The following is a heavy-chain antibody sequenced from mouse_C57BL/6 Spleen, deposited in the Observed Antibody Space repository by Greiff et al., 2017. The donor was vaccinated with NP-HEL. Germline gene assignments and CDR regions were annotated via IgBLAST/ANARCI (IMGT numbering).Heavy chain of an antibody. CDR2: IYPSDSET. Sequence: QVQLQQPGAELVRPGSSVKLSCKASGYTFTSYWMDWVKQRPGQGLEWIGNIYPSDSETHYNQKFKDKATLTVDKSSSTAYMQLSSLTSEASAVYYCARLGDYEFAYWGQGTLVTVSA. D-gene: IGHD2-4*01. CDR3: ARLGDYEFAY. CDR1: GYTFTSYW. J-gene: IGHJ3*01. V-gene: IGHV1-61*01.